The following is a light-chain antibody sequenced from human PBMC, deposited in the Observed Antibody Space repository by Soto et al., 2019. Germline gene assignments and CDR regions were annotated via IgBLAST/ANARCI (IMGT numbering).Light chain of an antibody. CDR3: HQYGSSPRT. CDR1: QSVGDNY. CDR2: GAS. V-gene: IGKV3-20*01. Sequence: EILLTQSPGTLSLSQGEISTLXXRASQSVGDNYLAWYQQKPGQAPRLXIYGASSRATGIPDRFSGSGAGTDFTLTISRLEPEDFAVYYCHQYGSSPRTFGQGTKVDIK. J-gene: IGKJ1*01.